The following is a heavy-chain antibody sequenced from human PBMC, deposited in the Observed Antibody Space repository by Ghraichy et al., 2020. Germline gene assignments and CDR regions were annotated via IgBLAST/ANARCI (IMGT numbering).Heavy chain of an antibody. Sequence: SETLSLTCTVSGDSISSGAHYWSWIRQRPGKGLEWIGYIYSTGSTSYNTSLESRLLISLDTSKNHLSLRLTSVTAAATAVYFCAGGSVYYESTGYVGPFDYWGQGTLVTVSS. D-gene: IGHD3-22*01. J-gene: IGHJ4*02. V-gene: IGHV4-31*03. CDR1: GDSISSGAHY. CDR2: IYSTGST. CDR3: AGGSVYYESTGYVGPFDY.